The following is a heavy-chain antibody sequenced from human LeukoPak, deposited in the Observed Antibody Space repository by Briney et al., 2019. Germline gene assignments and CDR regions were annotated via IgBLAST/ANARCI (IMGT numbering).Heavy chain of an antibody. D-gene: IGHD3-3*01. CDR1: GGSISSYY. J-gene: IGHJ4*02. CDR2: IYTSGST. V-gene: IGHV4-4*07. CDR3: ARAIYDFWSGSVSDFDY. Sequence: KPSETLSLTCTVSGGSISSYYWSWIRQPAGKGLEWIGRIYTSGSTNYNPSLKSRVTMSVDTSKNQFSLKLSSVTAADTAVYYCARAIYDFWSGSVSDFDYWGQGTLVTVSS.